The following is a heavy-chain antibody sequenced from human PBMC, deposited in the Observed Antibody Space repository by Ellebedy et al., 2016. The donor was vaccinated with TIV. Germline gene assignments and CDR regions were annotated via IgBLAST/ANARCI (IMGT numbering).Heavy chain of an antibody. CDR1: GGSISSGGYY. CDR3: ARCSSNIVGATTGYFDY. CDR2: IYYSGST. J-gene: IGHJ4*02. V-gene: IGHV4-31*03. Sequence: SETLSLXCTVSGGSISSGGYYWSWIRQHPGKGLEWIGYIYYSGSTYYNPSLKSRVTISVDTSKNQFSLKLSSVTAADTAVYYCARCSSNIVGATTGYFDYWGQGTLVTVSS. D-gene: IGHD1-26*01.